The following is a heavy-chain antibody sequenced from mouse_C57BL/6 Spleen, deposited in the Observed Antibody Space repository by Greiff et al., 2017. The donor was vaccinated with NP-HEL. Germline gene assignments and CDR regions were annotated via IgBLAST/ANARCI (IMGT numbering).Heavy chain of an antibody. CDR1: GYTFTDYY. CDR2: INPNNGGT. Sequence: EVQLQQSGPELVKPGASVKISCKASGYTFTDYYMNWVKQSHGKSLEWIGDINPNNGGTSYNQKFKGKATLTVDKSSSTAYMELRSLTSEDSAVYYCARGGIYYGNPRTMDYWGQGTSVTVSS. J-gene: IGHJ4*01. CDR3: ARGGIYYGNPRTMDY. V-gene: IGHV1-26*01. D-gene: IGHD2-1*01.